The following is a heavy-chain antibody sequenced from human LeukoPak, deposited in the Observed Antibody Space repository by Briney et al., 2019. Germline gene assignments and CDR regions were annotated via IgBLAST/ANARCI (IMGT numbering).Heavy chain of an antibody. CDR2: IRYDGSNK. CDR3: AKDRNVLRYFDWLSSFDY. J-gene: IGHJ4*02. Sequence: PGGSLRLSCAASGFTFSSYGMHWVRQAPGKGLEWVAFIRYDGSNKYYADSVKGRFTISRDNSKNTLYLQMNSLRAEDTAVYYCAKDRNVLRYFDWLSSFDYWGQGTLVTVSS. V-gene: IGHV3-30*02. CDR1: GFTFSSYG. D-gene: IGHD3-9*01.